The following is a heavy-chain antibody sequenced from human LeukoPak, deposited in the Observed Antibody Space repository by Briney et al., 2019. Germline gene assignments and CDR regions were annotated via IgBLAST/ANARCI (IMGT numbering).Heavy chain of an antibody. CDR2: INPSGGST. CDR3: ARDDATVGYGDYEGEYYYYYYGMDV. CDR1: GYTFTSYY. Sequence: ASVKVSCKASGYTFTSYYMHWVRQAPGQGLEWMGIINPSGGSTSYAQKFQGRVTMTRDTSTSTVYMELSSLRSEDTAVYYCARDDATVGYGDYEGEYYYYYYGMDVWGQGTTVTVSS. J-gene: IGHJ6*02. V-gene: IGHV1-46*01. D-gene: IGHD4-17*01.